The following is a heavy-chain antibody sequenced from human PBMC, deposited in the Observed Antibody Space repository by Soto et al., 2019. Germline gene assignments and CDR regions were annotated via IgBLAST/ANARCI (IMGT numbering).Heavy chain of an antibody. D-gene: IGHD3-22*01. J-gene: IGHJ6*02. CDR1: GFTFDDYA. Sequence: GGSLRLSCAASGFTFDDYAMHWVRQAPGKGLEWVSGISWNSGSIGYADSVKGRFTISRDNSKNSLYLQMNSLRAEDTDLYYSAKNSVRNYYDTSGYSYYFAGMDVWGQGTPVTVSS. CDR3: AKNSVRNYYDTSGYSYYFAGMDV. V-gene: IGHV3-9*01. CDR2: ISWNSGSI.